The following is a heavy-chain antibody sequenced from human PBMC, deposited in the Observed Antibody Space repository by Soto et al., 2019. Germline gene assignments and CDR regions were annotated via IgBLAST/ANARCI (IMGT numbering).Heavy chain of an antibody. V-gene: IGHV1-46*01. CDR2: INPSGGST. CDR3: ARVPRYSSDIVEVPAVMFEDCIHL. D-gene: IGHD2-2*01. Sequence: GASVKVSCKASGYTFTSYYMHWVRQAPGQGLEWMGIINPSGGSTSYAQKFQGRVTITSDTSTSTAYMELRSLRSEDTAQYYCARVPRYSSDIVEVPAVMFEDCIHLWGQGILVSGSS. CDR1: GYTFTSYY. J-gene: IGHJ4*02.